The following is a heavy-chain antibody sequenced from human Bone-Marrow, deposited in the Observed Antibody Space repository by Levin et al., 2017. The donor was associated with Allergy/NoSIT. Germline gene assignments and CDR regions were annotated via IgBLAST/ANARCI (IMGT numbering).Heavy chain of an antibody. V-gene: IGHV3-48*03. Sequence: GGSLRLSCAASGFTFSSYEMNWVRQAPGKGLEWVSYISSSGSTIYYADSVKGRFTISRDNAKNSLYLQMNSLRAEDTAVYYCARTDYDSSSHFDYWGQGTLVTVPS. CDR2: ISSSGSTI. J-gene: IGHJ4*02. CDR3: ARTDYDSSSHFDY. CDR1: GFTFSSYE. D-gene: IGHD6-6*01.